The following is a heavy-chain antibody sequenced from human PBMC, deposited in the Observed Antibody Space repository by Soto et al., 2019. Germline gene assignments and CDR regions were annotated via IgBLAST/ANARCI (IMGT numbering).Heavy chain of an antibody. CDR1: GGSFSGYY. J-gene: IGHJ5*02. CDR3: ARGQSSSWWYNWFDP. V-gene: IGHV4-34*01. CDR2: INHSGST. Sequence: SETLSLTCAVYGGSFSGYYWSWIRQPPGKGLEWIGEINHSGSTNYNPSLKSRVTISVDTSKNQFSLKLSSVTAADTAVYYCARGQSSSWWYNWFDPWGQGTLVTVSS. D-gene: IGHD6-13*01.